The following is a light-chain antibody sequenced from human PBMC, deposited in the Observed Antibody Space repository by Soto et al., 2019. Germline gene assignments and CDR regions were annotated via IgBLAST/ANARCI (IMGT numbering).Light chain of an antibody. CDR2: VAS. CDR1: QGISNY. V-gene: IGKV1-27*01. Sequence: DIPMTQSPSSLSASVGDRVTITCRASQGISNYLAWYKQQPGKVPKLLIYVASTLQSGGPSRFSGSGSGTDFTLTISSLQPEDVASYYCQKYNSAPRTFGQGTKVEIK. CDR3: QKYNSAPRT. J-gene: IGKJ1*01.